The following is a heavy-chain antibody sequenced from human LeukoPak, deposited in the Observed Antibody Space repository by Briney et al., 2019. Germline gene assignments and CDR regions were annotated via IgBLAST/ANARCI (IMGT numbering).Heavy chain of an antibody. J-gene: IGHJ4*02. CDR1: GFTSSSYW. D-gene: IGHD6-19*01. CDR2: IKQDGSEK. CDR3: ARDRGSSGWYEFDY. V-gene: IGHV3-7*01. Sequence: GGSLRLSCAASGFTSSSYWMSWVRQAPGKGLECVANIKQDGSEKYYVDSVKGRFTISRDNAKNSLYLQMNSLRAEDTAVYYCARDRGSSGWYEFDYWGQGTLVTVSS.